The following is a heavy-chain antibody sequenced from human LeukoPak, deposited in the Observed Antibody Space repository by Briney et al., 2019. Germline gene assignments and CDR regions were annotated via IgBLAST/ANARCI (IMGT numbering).Heavy chain of an antibody. Sequence: SVKVSCKASGGTFSSYAISWVRQAPGQGLEWMGGIIPIFGTANYAQKFQGRVTITTDESTSTAYMELSSLRSEDTAVYYCARGTGGFNWNYRYMDVWGKGTTATVSS. CDR3: ARGTGGFNWNYRYMDV. CDR2: IIPIFGTA. CDR1: GGTFSSYA. D-gene: IGHD1-7*01. J-gene: IGHJ6*03. V-gene: IGHV1-69*05.